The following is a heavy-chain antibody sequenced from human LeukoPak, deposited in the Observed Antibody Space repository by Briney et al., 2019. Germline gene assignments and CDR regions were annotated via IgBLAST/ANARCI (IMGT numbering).Heavy chain of an antibody. Sequence: SETLSLTCIVSGGSISSNSWSWIRQPAGKGLEWIGRIYTSGNTNNNPSLKSRVTMSVDTSKNQFSLKLSSVTAADTAVYYCARDSAEDSSGFDAFDIWGQGTMVTVSS. J-gene: IGHJ3*02. CDR1: GGSISSNS. CDR2: IYTSGNT. V-gene: IGHV4-4*07. CDR3: ARDSAEDSSGFDAFDI. D-gene: IGHD3-22*01.